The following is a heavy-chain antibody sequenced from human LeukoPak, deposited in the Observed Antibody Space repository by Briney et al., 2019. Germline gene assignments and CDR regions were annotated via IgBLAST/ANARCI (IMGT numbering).Heavy chain of an antibody. Sequence: SETLSLTCAVYGGSFSGYYWSWIRQPPGKGLEWIGEINHSGSTNYNPSLKSRVTISVDTSKNQFSLKLSSVTAADTAVYYCARGVLHYSDGPSGNYWGQGTLVTVSS. CDR3: ARGVLHYSDGPSGNY. CDR2: INHSGST. J-gene: IGHJ4*02. V-gene: IGHV4-34*01. D-gene: IGHD5-24*01. CDR1: GGSFSGYY.